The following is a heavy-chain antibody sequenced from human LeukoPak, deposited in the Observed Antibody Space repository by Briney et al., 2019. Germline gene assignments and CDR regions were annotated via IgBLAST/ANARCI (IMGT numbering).Heavy chain of an antibody. CDR3: ARGRRHYDSSDYYYEGDGFDI. CDR2: INPNSGGT. D-gene: IGHD3-22*01. CDR1: GYTFTDYY. V-gene: IGHV1-2*02. Sequence: ASVKVSCKASGYTFTDYYMHWVRQAPGQGLEWMGWINPNSGGTNCAQEFQGRVTMTRDTSISTAYMELSRLRSDDTAVYYCARGRRHYDSSDYYYEGDGFDIWGQGTMVTVSS. J-gene: IGHJ3*02.